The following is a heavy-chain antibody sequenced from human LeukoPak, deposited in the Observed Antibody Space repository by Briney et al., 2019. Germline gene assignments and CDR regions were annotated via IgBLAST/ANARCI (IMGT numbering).Heavy chain of an antibody. J-gene: IGHJ4*02. D-gene: IGHD2-2*02. CDR3: ARVGIYLGGSFDY. CDR1: GFTFSFYT. Sequence: GGSLRLSCAASGFTFSFYTMSWVRQAPGEGLGWVSSITSSPRHADSVKGRFTNSRDNAKNSLYLQMNSLRAEDTAVYYCARVGIYLGGSFDYWGQGTLVTVSS. CDR2: ITSSPR. V-gene: IGHV3-21*01.